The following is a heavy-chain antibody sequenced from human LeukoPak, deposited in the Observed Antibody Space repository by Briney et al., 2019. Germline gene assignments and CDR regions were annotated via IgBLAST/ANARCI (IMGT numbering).Heavy chain of an antibody. CDR3: AKGYKYGHY. CDR1: GFTFSDFY. D-gene: IGHD5-24*01. J-gene: IGHJ4*02. Sequence: PGGSLRLSCAASGFTFSDFYMSWIRQAPGKGLEWISYISSGVTIYYADSVKGRFTISRDNAKNILYLQMNGLRAEDTAVYYCAKGYKYGHYWGQGSLVTVSS. V-gene: IGHV3-11*01. CDR2: ISSGVTI.